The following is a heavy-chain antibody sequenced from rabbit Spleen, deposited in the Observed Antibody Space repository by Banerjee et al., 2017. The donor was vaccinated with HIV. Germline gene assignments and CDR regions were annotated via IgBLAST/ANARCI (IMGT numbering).Heavy chain of an antibody. J-gene: IGHJ6*01. CDR1: GVSFSSNHY. Sequence: QSLEESGGGLVKPGASLTLTCTASGVSFSSNHYMYWVRQAPGKGLEWIGYIDPVFGITYYANWVNGRFSISRENAQNTVFLQMTSLTVADTATYFCARDTGSSFSTYGMDLWGQGTLVTVS. CDR2: IDPVFGIT. V-gene: IGHV1S40*01. CDR3: ARDTGSSFSTYGMDL. D-gene: IGHD8-1*01.